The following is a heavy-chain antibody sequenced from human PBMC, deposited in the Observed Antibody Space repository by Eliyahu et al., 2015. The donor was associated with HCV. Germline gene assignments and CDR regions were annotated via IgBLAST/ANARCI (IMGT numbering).Heavy chain of an antibody. CDR2: IKYDRSYR. CDR1: GFPFXXFD. CDR3: AKAIILDWTGNPGGFDD. D-gene: IGHD3/OR15-3a*01. Sequence: QVHLVDSGGGVVQPGGSLXLSCAAXGFPFXXFDMPWVRQAPGKGLEGVASIKYDRSYRYYADSVRGRFTISRDNVKNTVSLLMDSLTPDDTAVYYCAKAIILDWTGNPGGFDDWGQGALVTVSS. V-gene: IGHV3-30*02. J-gene: IGHJ4*02.